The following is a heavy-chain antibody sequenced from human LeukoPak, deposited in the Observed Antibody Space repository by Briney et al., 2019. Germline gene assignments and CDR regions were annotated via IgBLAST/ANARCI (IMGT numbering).Heavy chain of an antibody. Sequence: GGSLRLSCAASGFTFSNYNMNWVRQAPGKGLEWVSSITTTGTNRFYADSVKGRFTISRDNAKSSLYLQMNSLRAEDTAVYYCARESAEGHAYGYVGYFWGQGTLVTVSS. D-gene: IGHD5-18*01. CDR3: ARESAEGHAYGYVGYF. CDR2: ITTTGTNR. CDR1: GFTFSNYN. V-gene: IGHV3-21*01. J-gene: IGHJ4*02.